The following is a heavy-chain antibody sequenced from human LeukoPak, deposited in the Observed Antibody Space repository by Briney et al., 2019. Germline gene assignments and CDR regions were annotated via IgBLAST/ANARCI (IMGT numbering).Heavy chain of an antibody. CDR2: INLNSGGT. J-gene: IGHJ4*02. V-gene: IGHV1-2*02. CDR1: GYTFTGYY. Sequence: ASVKVSCKASGYTFTGYYMHWVRQAPGQGLEWMGWINLNSGGTNYAQKFQDRVTMTRDTSISTAYMELSRLRFDDTAVYYCARWAVAEGFDYWGQGTLVTVSS. CDR3: ARWAVAEGFDY. D-gene: IGHD6-19*01.